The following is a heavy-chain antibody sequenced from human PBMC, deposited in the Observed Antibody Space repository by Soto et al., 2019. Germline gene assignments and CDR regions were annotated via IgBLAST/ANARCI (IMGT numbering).Heavy chain of an antibody. Sequence: EVQLVESGGGLVKPGGSLRLSCAASGFTFSRYGMNWVRQAPGKGLEWLSSISDSGHYIYYADSVKGRFTISRDNAKNSLFLQMNSLRGEDTAVYYCARSGLALPYSASHWFDPWGHGTLVTVSS. J-gene: IGHJ5*02. D-gene: IGHD3-22*01. CDR2: ISDSGHYI. CDR1: GFTFSRYG. CDR3: ARSGLALPYSASHWFDP. V-gene: IGHV3-21*01.